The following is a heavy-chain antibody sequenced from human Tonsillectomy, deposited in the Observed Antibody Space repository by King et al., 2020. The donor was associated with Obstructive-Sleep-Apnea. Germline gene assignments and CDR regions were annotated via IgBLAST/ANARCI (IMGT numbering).Heavy chain of an antibody. V-gene: IGHV5-51*01. D-gene: IGHD5-18*01. Sequence: QLVQSGAEVKKPGESLKISCQASGYSFNRYWIGWVRQMPGKGLAWVGLISPGDSDTRYSPSLQGQAPMSADKSINTAYLQWSTLKASDTAMYYCARTGDTAMALGYWGQGTLVTVSS. CDR1: GYSFNRYW. CDR2: ISPGDSDT. J-gene: IGHJ4*02. CDR3: ARTGDTAMALGY.